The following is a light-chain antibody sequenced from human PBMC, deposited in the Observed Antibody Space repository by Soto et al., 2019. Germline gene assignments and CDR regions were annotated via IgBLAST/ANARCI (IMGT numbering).Light chain of an antibody. J-gene: IGKJ1*01. CDR2: GAS. CDR3: QQYGSSQWT. Sequence: EIVLTQSPGTLSLSPGERATLSCRASQSVSNNYLAWYQQKPSQAPRLLIYGASNRATGIPDRFSGSGSGTDFTLTISRLEPEDFAVYYCQQYGSSQWTFGQGTKVDIK. V-gene: IGKV3-20*01. CDR1: QSVSNNY.